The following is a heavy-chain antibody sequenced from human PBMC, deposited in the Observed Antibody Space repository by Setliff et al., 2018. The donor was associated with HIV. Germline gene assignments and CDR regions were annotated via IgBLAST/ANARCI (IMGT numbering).Heavy chain of an antibody. CDR3: ARHPPHDSTWPYYYYGMDV. Sequence: SETLSLTCTVSDDPINSFYWSWIRQPPGKGLEWIGYIYATGSTNYNPSLKGRVTVSVDTAKNQFSLRLSSVTAADTAVYYCARHPPHDSTWPYYYYGMDVWGQGTTVTVSS. J-gene: IGHJ6*02. D-gene: IGHD6-13*01. V-gene: IGHV4-4*09. CDR1: DDPINSFY. CDR2: IYATGST.